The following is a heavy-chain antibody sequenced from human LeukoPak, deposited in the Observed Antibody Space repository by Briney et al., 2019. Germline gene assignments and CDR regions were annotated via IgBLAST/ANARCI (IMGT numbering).Heavy chain of an antibody. V-gene: IGHV1-24*01. J-gene: IGHJ5*02. CDR2: FDPEDGET. Sequence: GASVKVSCKVSGYTLTELSMHWVRQAPGKGLEWMGGFDPEDGETIYAQKFQGRVTITEDTSTDTAYMELSSLRSEDTAVYYCATVSPDGDIQLNWFDPWGQGTLVTVSS. CDR3: ATVSPDGDIQLNWFDP. CDR1: GYTLTELS. D-gene: IGHD5-18*01.